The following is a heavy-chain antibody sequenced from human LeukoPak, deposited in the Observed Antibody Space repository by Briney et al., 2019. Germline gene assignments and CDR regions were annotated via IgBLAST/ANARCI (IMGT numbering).Heavy chain of an antibody. CDR3: ARSLPYYDFWSGRRSDNWFDP. CDR2: IYTSGST. J-gene: IGHJ5*02. Sequence: PGGSLRLSCAASGFTLSNAWMTWVRQAPGKGLEWIGYIYTSGSTNYNPSLKSRVTISVDTSKNQFSLKLSSVTAADTAVYYCARSLPYYDFWSGRRSDNWFDPWGQGTLVTVSS. V-gene: IGHV4-4*09. CDR1: GFTLSNAW. D-gene: IGHD3-3*01.